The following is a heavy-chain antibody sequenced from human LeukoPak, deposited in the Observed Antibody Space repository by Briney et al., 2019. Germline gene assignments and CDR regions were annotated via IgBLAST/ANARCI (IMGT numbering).Heavy chain of an antibody. Sequence: ASVKVSCKASGYTFTSYGISWVRQAPGQGLEGMGWISAYNGNTNYAQKLQGRVTMTTDTSTSTAYMELRSLRSDDTAVYYCARAPHYYDSSGPKEDYWGQGTLVTVSS. V-gene: IGHV1-18*01. CDR2: ISAYNGNT. J-gene: IGHJ4*02. D-gene: IGHD3-22*01. CDR3: ARAPHYYDSSGPKEDY. CDR1: GYTFTSYG.